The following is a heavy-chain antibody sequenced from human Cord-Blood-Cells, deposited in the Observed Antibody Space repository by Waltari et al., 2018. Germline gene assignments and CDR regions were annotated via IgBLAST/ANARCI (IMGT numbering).Heavy chain of an antibody. V-gene: IGHV4-34*01. Sequence: QVQLQQWGPGLLKPSETPSLTCAVYGGSFSGYYCSWIRQPPGKGLEWIGEINHSGSTNYNPSLKSRVTISVDTSKNQFSLKLSSVTAADTAVYYCAGRVAPYYFDYWGQGTLVTVSS. CDR3: AGRVAPYYFDY. D-gene: IGHD2-2*01. CDR1: GGSFSGYY. CDR2: INHSGST. J-gene: IGHJ4*02.